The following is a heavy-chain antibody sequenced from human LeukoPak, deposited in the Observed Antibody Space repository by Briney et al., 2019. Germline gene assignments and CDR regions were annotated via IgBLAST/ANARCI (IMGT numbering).Heavy chain of an antibody. CDR1: GDSVSSGSYY. CDR3: ARVGPTSRGFDY. J-gene: IGHJ4*02. Sequence: SETLSLTCTVSGDSVSSGSYYWSWIRQPPGKGLEWVGYIYYSGNTYYNPPLKTRVTISVDTSKNQFSLKLSSVTAADTAVYYCARVGPTSRGFDYWGQGTLVTVSS. V-gene: IGHV4-61*01. CDR2: IYYSGNT. D-gene: IGHD1-26*01.